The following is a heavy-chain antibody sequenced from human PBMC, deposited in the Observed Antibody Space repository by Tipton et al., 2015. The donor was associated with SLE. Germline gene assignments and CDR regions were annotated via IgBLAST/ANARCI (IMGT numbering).Heavy chain of an antibody. D-gene: IGHD6-13*01. CDR1: GGSISSSSYY. Sequence: TLSLTCTVSGGSISSSSYYWGWIRQPPGKGLEWIGSMYYSGNTYYNPSLKSRVSISVDTSKNQFSLKLSSVTAADTAVYYCARGRGTIAAAGTYYFDYWGQGTLVTVSS. CDR3: ARGRGTIAAAGTYYFDY. CDR2: MYYSGNT. J-gene: IGHJ4*02. V-gene: IGHV4-39*07.